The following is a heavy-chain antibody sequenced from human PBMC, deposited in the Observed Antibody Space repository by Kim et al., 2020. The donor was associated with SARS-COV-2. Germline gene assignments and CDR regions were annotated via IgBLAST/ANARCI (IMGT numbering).Heavy chain of an antibody. CDR1: GFTFSSYA. J-gene: IGHJ5*02. D-gene: IGHD3-3*01. CDR3: AKARPEYDFWSGPQFDP. CDR2: ISGSGGST. Sequence: GGSLRLSCAASGFTFSSYAMSWVRQAPGKGLEWVSAISGSGGSTYYADSVKGRFTISRDNSKNTLYLQMNSLRAEDTAVYYCAKARPEYDFWSGPQFDPWGQGTLVTVSS. V-gene: IGHV3-23*01.